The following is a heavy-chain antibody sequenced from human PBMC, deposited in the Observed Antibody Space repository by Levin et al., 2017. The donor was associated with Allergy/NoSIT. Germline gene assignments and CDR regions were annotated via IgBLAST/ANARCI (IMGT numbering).Heavy chain of an antibody. V-gene: IGHV3-9*01. CDR3: AKDIGSSIYGVLDH. CDR2: ISWKSGSI. CDR1: GFTFDDYA. Sequence: GGSLRLSCAASGFTFDDYAMHWVRQAPGKGLEWVSGISWKSGSIAYADSVKGRFTISRDNAKNSLYLQMNSPTAEDTALYYCAKDIGSSIYGVLDHWGQGTLVTVS. J-gene: IGHJ4*02. D-gene: IGHD4-17*01.